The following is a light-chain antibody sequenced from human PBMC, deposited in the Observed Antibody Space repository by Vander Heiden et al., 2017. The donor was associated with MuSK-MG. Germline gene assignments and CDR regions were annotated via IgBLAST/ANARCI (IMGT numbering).Light chain of an antibody. J-gene: IGKJ2*01. CDR3: QQDDNAQYT. Sequence: DIQMTQSPSTLAASVGDRVSITCRASQSISTWLAWYQQKPGKAPKLLIFDASKLEIGVPSRFSGSGSGTEFTLTISSLQPDDFATYYCQQDDNAQYTFGQGTKMXIK. V-gene: IGKV1-5*01. CDR2: DAS. CDR1: QSISTW.